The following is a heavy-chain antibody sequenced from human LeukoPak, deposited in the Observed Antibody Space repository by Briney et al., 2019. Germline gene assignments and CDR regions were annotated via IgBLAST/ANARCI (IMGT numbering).Heavy chain of an antibody. D-gene: IGHD6-13*01. CDR1: GYTFTSYD. CDR2: MNPNSGNT. V-gene: IGHV1-8*03. Sequence: ASVKVSCKASGYTFTSYDINWVRQATGQGLEWMGWMNPNSGNTGYAQKFQGRVTITRNTSISTAYMELSSLRSEDTAVYYCATGIAAVNAFDIWGRGTMVTVSS. CDR3: ATGIAAVNAFDI. J-gene: IGHJ3*02.